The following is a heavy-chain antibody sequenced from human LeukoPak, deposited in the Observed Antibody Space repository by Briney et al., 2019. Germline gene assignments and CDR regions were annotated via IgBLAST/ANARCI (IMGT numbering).Heavy chain of an antibody. CDR1: GGSISSGGYY. CDR3: ATMVRGVITHFDY. Sequence: SETLSLTCTVSGGSISSGGYYWSWIRQPPGKGLEWIEYIYHSGSTFYNPSLKSRVTISVDRSKNQFSLKLSSVTAADTAVYYCATMVRGVITHFDYWGQGTLVTVSS. J-gene: IGHJ4*02. V-gene: IGHV4-30-2*01. D-gene: IGHD3-10*01. CDR2: IYHSGST.